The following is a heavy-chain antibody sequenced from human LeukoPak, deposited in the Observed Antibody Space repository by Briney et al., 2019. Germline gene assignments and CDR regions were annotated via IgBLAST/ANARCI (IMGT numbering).Heavy chain of an antibody. D-gene: IGHD2-21*02. CDR2: ISSSSSYI. Sequence: GGSLRLSCAASGFTFSSYSMNWVRQAPGKGLEWVSSISSSSSYIYYADSVKGRFTISRDNAKNSLYLQMNSLRAEDTAVYYCARGHIVVVTAIYYYYYGMDVWGQGTTVTVSS. CDR3: ARGHIVVVTAIYYYYYGMDV. J-gene: IGHJ6*02. CDR1: GFTFSSYS. V-gene: IGHV3-21*01.